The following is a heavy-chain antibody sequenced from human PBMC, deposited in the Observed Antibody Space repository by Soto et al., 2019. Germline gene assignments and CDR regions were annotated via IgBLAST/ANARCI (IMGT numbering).Heavy chain of an antibody. Sequence: PSETLSLTCTVSGGSISSGGYYWSWIHQHPGKGLEWIGYIYYSGSTYYNPSLKSRVTISVDTSKNQFSLKLSSVTAADTAVYYCARGSVVAATLFDYWGQGTLVTVSS. CDR3: ARGSVVAATLFDY. V-gene: IGHV4-31*03. J-gene: IGHJ4*02. CDR1: GGSISSGGYY. CDR2: IYYSGST. D-gene: IGHD2-15*01.